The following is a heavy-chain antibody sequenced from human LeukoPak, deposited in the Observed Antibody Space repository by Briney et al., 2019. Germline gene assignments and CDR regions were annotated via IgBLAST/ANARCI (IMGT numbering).Heavy chain of an antibody. V-gene: IGHV3-21*01. CDR2: ISSSSSYI. CDR3: ARTYSSGYYYVKLRWNYYYYMDV. CDR1: GFTFSSYS. D-gene: IGHD3-22*01. J-gene: IGHJ6*03. Sequence: PGGSLRLSCAASGFTFSSYSMNWVRQAPGKGLEWVSSISSSSSYIYYADSVKGRFTISRDNAKNSLYLQMNSLRAEDTAVYYCARTYSSGYYYVKLRWNYYYYMDVWGKGTTVTVSS.